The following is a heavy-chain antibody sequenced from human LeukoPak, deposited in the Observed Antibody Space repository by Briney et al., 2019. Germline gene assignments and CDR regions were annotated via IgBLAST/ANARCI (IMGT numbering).Heavy chain of an antibody. Sequence: PGGSLRLSCAASGFTFSTYAVNWVRQAPGKGLEWVSAITGSGGATYYADSVKGRFTISRDNSKNTLYLQMNSLRAEDTAVYYCAKRDENYDFWSGYNPLYSPFDYWGQGTLVTVSS. D-gene: IGHD3-3*01. CDR3: AKRDENYDFWSGYNPLYSPFDY. V-gene: IGHV3-23*01. CDR2: ITGSGGAT. J-gene: IGHJ4*02. CDR1: GFTFSTYA.